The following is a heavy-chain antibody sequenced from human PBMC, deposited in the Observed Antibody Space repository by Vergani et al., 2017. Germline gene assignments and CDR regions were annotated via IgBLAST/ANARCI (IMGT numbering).Heavy chain of an antibody. Sequence: EVQLLESGGGLVQPGGSLRLSCAASGFTFSSYAMSWVRQAPGKGLEWVSAISGSGGSTYYADSVKGRFTISRDNSKNTLYLQMNSLRAEDTAVYYCLRGDYVIENYYYGMDVWGQGTTVTVSS. CDR2: ISGSGGST. D-gene: IGHD4-17*01. J-gene: IGHJ6*02. CDR3: LRGDYVIENYYYGMDV. CDR1: GFTFSSYA. V-gene: IGHV3-23*01.